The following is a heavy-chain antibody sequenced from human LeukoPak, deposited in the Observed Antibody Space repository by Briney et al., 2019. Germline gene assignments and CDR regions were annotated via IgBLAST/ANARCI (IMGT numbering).Heavy chain of an antibody. CDR1: GFTFGRYW. J-gene: IGHJ4*02. Sequence: GGSLRLSCAASGFTFGRYWMSWVRQAPGKGLEWVSSTSGNGYKTYYADSVKGRFTISRDNSKNTLFLQMDSLRAEDTAVYYCAKDKGYSFDCWGQGTLVTVSS. V-gene: IGHV3-23*01. D-gene: IGHD3-22*01. CDR2: TSGNGYKT. CDR3: AKDKGYSFDC.